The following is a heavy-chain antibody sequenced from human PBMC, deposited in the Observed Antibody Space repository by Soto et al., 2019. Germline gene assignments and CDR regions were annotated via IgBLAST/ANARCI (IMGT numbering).Heavy chain of an antibody. J-gene: IGHJ4*02. Sequence: GGSLRLSCAASGFTFSSYAMHWVRQAPGKGLEWVAVISYDGSNKYYADSVKGRFTISRDNSKNTLYLQMNSLRAEDTAVYYCARDLSYYYDSSGYLPHHNDNFDYWGQGTLVTVSS. CDR3: ARDLSYYYDSSGYLPHHNDNFDY. CDR1: GFTFSSYA. CDR2: ISYDGSNK. D-gene: IGHD3-22*01. V-gene: IGHV3-30-3*01.